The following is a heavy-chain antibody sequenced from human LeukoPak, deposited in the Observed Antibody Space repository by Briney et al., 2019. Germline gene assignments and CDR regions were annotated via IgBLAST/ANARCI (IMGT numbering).Heavy chain of an antibody. Sequence: GGSLRLSCAASGFTFSSAVMSWVRQAPGKGLEWVSAFGGSDGSTYYTDSVRGRFTISRDISKNTLYLQMDSLRAEDTAVYYCAKDGGYSSGWYDFDYWGQGTLVTVSS. J-gene: IGHJ4*02. CDR2: FGGSDGST. CDR1: GFTFSSAV. D-gene: IGHD6-19*01. V-gene: IGHV3-23*01. CDR3: AKDGGYSSGWYDFDY.